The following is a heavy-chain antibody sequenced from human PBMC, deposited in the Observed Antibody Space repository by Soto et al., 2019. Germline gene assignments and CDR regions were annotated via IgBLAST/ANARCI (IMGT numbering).Heavy chain of an antibody. J-gene: IGHJ6*02. CDR3: ASFLPAGYYYGMDV. Sequence: PSETLSLTCTVCGGSRNSSNWWSWFRQPPGKGLEWIGEIYHSGSTNYNPSLKSRVTISVDKSKNQFSLKLSSVTAADTAVYYCASFLPAGYYYGMDVWGQGTTVTVSS. V-gene: IGHV4-4*02. CDR1: GGSRNSSNW. CDR2: IYHSGST.